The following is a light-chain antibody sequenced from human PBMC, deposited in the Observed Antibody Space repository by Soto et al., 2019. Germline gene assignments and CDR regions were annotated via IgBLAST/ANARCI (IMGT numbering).Light chain of an antibody. Sequence: ILFTHAPATLAFAPWGRATLSCRGRPSVSSHLDWYQQKPGQAPRLLLYDASRSDTGTPARFSGSGSGTDFTLTLTSLEPEDFGVYHCQQRSNWPSITFGQGTRLEI. CDR2: DAS. CDR1: PSVSSH. CDR3: QQRSNWPSIT. J-gene: IGKJ5*01. V-gene: IGKV3-11*01.